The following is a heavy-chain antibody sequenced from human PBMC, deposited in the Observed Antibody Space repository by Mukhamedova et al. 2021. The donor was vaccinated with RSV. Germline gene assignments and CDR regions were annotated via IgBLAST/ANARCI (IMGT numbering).Heavy chain of an antibody. Sequence: EDGETIYAQKFQGRVTMTEDTSTDTAYMELSSLRSEDTAVYYCATTLTRSGYEYYYYYMDVWGKGTTVTVSS. V-gene: IGHV1-24*01. CDR2: EDGET. J-gene: IGHJ6*03. CDR3: ATTLTRSGYEYYYYYMDV. D-gene: IGHD3-3*01.